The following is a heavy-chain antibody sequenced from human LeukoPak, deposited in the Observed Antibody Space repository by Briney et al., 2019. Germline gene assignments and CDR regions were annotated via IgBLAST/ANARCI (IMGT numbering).Heavy chain of an antibody. Sequence: SEILSLTCTVSGGSISSSSYYWGWIRQPPGKGLEWIGSIYYSGSTYYNPSLKSRVTISVDTSKNQFSLKLSSVTAADTAVYYCARQGYRGDYWGQGTLVTVSS. V-gene: IGHV4-39*01. J-gene: IGHJ4*02. CDR1: GGSISSSSYY. CDR2: IYYSGST. D-gene: IGHD5-24*01. CDR3: ARQGYRGDY.